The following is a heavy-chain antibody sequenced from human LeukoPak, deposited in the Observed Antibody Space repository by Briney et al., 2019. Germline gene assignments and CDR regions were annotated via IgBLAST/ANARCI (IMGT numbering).Heavy chain of an antibody. Sequence: ASVKVSCKASGYTFTNYDINWVRQASGQGLEWMGWTNPNSGNTGYAQKFQGRLTLTRNTSISTAYMELISLRPEDTAIYYCARFDLYGANPLDIWGQGTMVTVSS. CDR1: GYTFTNYD. CDR2: TNPNSGNT. V-gene: IGHV1-8*01. D-gene: IGHD4/OR15-4a*01. CDR3: ARFDLYGANPLDI. J-gene: IGHJ3*02.